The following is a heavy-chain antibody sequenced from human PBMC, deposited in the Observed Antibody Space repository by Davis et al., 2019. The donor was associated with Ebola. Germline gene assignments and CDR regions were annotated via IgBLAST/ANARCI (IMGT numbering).Heavy chain of an antibody. D-gene: IGHD3-10*01. Sequence: SETLSLTCTVSGGSISSGGYYWSWIRQHPGKGLEWIGYIYYSGSTYYNPSLKSRVTISVDTSKNQFSLKLSSVTAADTAVYYCAGRITMVRGVIANWFDPWGQGTLVTVSS. CDR1: GGSISSGGYY. CDR3: AGRITMVRGVIANWFDP. J-gene: IGHJ5*02. CDR2: IYYSGST. V-gene: IGHV4-31*03.